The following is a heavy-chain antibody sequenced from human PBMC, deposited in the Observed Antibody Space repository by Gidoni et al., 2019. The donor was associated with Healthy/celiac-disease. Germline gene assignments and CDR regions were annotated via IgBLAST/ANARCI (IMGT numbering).Heavy chain of an antibody. CDR3: ARVDYYGSGSYYYDY. CDR2: FDPEDGET. CDR1: GYTLPELC. J-gene: IGHJ4*02. D-gene: IGHD3-10*01. V-gene: IGHV1-24*01. Sequence: QVQLVQSGAAVKKTGASVKVSCTVSGYTLPELCMHWVRQAPGKGLEWMGGFDPEDGETIYAQKFQGRVTRTEDTSTDTAYMELSSLRSEDTAVYYCARVDYYGSGSYYYDYWGQGTLVTVSS.